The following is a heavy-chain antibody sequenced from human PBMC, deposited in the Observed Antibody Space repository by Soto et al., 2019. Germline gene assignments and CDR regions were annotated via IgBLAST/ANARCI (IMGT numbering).Heavy chain of an antibody. CDR3: ARDYRSDYGDYGARRGPVGYFDY. CDR1: GGSISSGGYY. D-gene: IGHD4-17*01. CDR2: IYYSGST. J-gene: IGHJ4*02. Sequence: PSETLSLTCTVSGGSISSGGYYWSWIRQHPGKGLEWIGYIYYSGSTYYNPSLKSRVTISVDTSKNQFSLKLSSVTAADTAVYYCARDYRSDYGDYGARRGPVGYFDYWGQGTLVTVSS. V-gene: IGHV4-31*03.